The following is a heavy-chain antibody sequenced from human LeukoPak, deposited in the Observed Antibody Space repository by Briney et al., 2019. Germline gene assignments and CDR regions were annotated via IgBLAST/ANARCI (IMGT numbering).Heavy chain of an antibody. J-gene: IGHJ4*02. CDR3: ARGRNFFPIDY. D-gene: IGHD2/OR15-2a*01. V-gene: IGHV3-53*01. Sequence: GGSLRLSCAASTFIVSSAHMTWVRQTPGKGLEWVSVTYSGGDTFYADSVKGRFTISRDNSRNTLYLQMNSLRAEDTAVYYCARGRNFFPIDYWGQGTLVTVSP. CDR2: TYSGGDT. CDR1: TFIVSSAH.